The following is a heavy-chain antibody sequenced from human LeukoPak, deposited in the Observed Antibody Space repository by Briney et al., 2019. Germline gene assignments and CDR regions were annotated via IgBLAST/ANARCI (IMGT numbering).Heavy chain of an antibody. CDR3: ARSEHIVVVTSTPASY. J-gene: IGHJ4*02. CDR2: ISYDGSNK. V-gene: IGHV3-30-3*01. CDR1: GFTFSSYA. D-gene: IGHD2-21*02. Sequence: PGGSLRLSCAASGFTFSSYAMHWVRQAPGKGLEWVAVISYDGSNKYYADSVKGRLTISRDNSKNTVFMEMNSLKPEDTALYYCARSEHIVVVTSTPASYWGQGTLVTVSS.